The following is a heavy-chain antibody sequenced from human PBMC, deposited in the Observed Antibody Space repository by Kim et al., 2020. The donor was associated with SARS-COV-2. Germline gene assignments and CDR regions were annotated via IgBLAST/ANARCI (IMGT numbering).Heavy chain of an antibody. V-gene: IGHV4-34*01. CDR1: GGSFSGYY. CDR2: INHSGST. CDR3: ARGASGGDYYYYYGMDV. J-gene: IGHJ6*02. D-gene: IGHD4-17*01. Sequence: SETLSLTCAVYGGSFSGYYWSWIRQPPGKGLEWIGEINHSGSTNYNPSLKSRVTISVDTSKNQFSLKLSSVTAADTAVYYCARGASGGDYYYYYGMDVWGQGTRVTVSS.